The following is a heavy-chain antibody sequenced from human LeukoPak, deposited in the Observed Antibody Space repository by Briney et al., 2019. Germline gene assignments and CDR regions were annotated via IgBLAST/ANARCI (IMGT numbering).Heavy chain of an antibody. CDR1: GYTFISFA. CDR3: AREGLERQIDY. J-gene: IGHJ4*02. V-gene: IGHV1-18*03. D-gene: IGHD1-1*01. Sequence: ASVKVSCKASGYTFISFALTWVRQAPGEGLEWVGWISAYNGHTDYAQKVQGRVTMTTDTSTSTAYMELSSLRSEDMAVYSCAREGLERQIDYWGQGTLVTVSS. CDR2: ISAYNGHT.